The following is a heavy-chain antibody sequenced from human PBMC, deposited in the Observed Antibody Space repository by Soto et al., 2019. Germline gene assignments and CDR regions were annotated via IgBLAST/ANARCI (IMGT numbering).Heavy chain of an antibody. Sequence: SETLSLTCTVSGGSISSGGYYWSWIRQHPGKGLEWIGYIYYSGSTYYNPSLKSRVTISVDTSKNQFSLKLSSVTAADTAVYNCARCQMSATTLDYWGQGTLVTVSS. V-gene: IGHV4-31*03. J-gene: IGHJ4*02. D-gene: IGHD1-1*01. CDR1: GGSISSGGYY. CDR3: ARCQMSATTLDY. CDR2: IYYSGST.